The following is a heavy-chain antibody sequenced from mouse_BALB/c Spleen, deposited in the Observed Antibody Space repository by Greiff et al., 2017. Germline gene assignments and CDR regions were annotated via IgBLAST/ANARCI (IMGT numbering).Heavy chain of an antibody. CDR3: ARGNYGTYFDY. CDR2: IDPANGNT. V-gene: IGHV14-3*02. D-gene: IGHD1-1*01. J-gene: IGHJ2*01. Sequence: VQLQQSGAELVKPGASVKLSCTASGFNIKDTYMHWVKQRPEQGLEWIGRIDPANGNTKYDPKFQGKATITADTSSNTAYLQLSSLTSEDTAVYYCARGNYGTYFDYWGQGTTLTVSS. CDR1: GFNIKDTY.